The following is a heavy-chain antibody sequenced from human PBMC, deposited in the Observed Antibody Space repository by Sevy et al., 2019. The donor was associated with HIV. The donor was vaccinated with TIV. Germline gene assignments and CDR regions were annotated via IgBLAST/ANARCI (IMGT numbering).Heavy chain of an antibody. D-gene: IGHD6-13*01. J-gene: IGHJ6*02. Sequence: ASVKVSCKASGYTLSSYDINWVRQATGQGLEWMGWMNPDNGRRGYEPKFQGRVTMTTNNSIGTAYMELRSLRSEDSAVYYCARADLDSSTFFYYYGMDVWGQGTTVTVSS. CDR3: ARADLDSSTFFYYYGMDV. CDR1: GYTLSSYD. V-gene: IGHV1-8*01. CDR2: MNPDNGRR.